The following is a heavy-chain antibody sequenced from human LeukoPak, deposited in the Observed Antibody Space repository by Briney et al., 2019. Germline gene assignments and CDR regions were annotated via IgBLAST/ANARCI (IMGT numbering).Heavy chain of an antibody. Sequence: ASVKVSCKASGGTFSSYAISWVRQAPGQGLEWMGGIIPIFGTANYAQKFQGRVTITADESTSTAYMELSSLRSEDTAVYYCARVDLIGGAYYYYYMDVWGKGTTVTVSS. J-gene: IGHJ6*03. D-gene: IGHD3-10*01. CDR3: ARVDLIGGAYYYYYMDV. CDR1: GGTFSSYA. V-gene: IGHV1-69*13. CDR2: IIPIFGTA.